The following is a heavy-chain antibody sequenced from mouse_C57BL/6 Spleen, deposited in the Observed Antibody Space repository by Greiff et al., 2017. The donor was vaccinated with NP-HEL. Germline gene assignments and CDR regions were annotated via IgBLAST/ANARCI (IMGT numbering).Heavy chain of an antibody. CDR1: GYTFTSYW. CDR2: IHPNSGST. Sequence: VKLQQPGAELVKPGASVKLSCKASGYTFTSYWMHWVKQRPGQGLEWIGMIHPNSGSTNYNEKFKSKATLTVDKSSSTAYMQLSSLTSEDSAVYYCARYYYGSSHAMDYWGQGTSVTVSS. V-gene: IGHV1-64*01. CDR3: ARYYYGSSHAMDY. J-gene: IGHJ4*01. D-gene: IGHD1-1*01.